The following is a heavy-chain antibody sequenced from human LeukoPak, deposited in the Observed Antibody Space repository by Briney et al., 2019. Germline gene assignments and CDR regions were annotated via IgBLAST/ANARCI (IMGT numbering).Heavy chain of an antibody. V-gene: IGHV3-48*03. CDR2: ISSSGSTI. CDR3: ARESYYDSSGYYSIDY. CDR1: GFTFSSYA. D-gene: IGHD3-22*01. Sequence: GGSLRLSCAASGFTFSSYAMSWVRQAPGKGLEWVSYISSSGSTIYYADSVKGRFTISRDNAKNSLYLQMNSLRAEDTAVYYCARESYYDSSGYYSIDYWGQGTLVTVSS. J-gene: IGHJ4*02.